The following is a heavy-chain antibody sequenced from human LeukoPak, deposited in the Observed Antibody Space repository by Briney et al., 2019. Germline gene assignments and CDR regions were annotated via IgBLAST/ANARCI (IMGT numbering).Heavy chain of an antibody. CDR2: MNPNSGNT. Sequence: VASVKVSCKASGYTFTSYDINWVRQATGQGLEWMGWMNPNSGNTGYAQKFQGRVTMTRDTSISTGYMELSRLRSDDTAVYYCARDRVDSVRGYSGYDLECWGQGTLVTVSS. D-gene: IGHD5-12*01. J-gene: IGHJ4*02. CDR1: GYTFTSYD. CDR3: ARDRVDSVRGYSGYDLEC. V-gene: IGHV1-8*01.